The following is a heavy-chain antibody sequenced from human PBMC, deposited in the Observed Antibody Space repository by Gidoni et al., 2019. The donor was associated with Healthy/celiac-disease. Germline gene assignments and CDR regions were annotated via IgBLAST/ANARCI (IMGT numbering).Heavy chain of an antibody. CDR2: IRSKAYGGTT. Sequence: VQLVASGGCLVKPVRSLRLSCTASGFTFVAYAMSWFRQAPGKGLEWVGFIRSKAYGGTTEDAASVKGRFTISRDDSKSIAYLQMNSLKTEDTAVYYCTRLIVVVTAIPNYWGQGTLVTVSS. CDR3: TRLIVVVTAIPNY. J-gene: IGHJ4*02. D-gene: IGHD2-21*02. CDR1: GFTFVAYA. V-gene: IGHV3-49*05.